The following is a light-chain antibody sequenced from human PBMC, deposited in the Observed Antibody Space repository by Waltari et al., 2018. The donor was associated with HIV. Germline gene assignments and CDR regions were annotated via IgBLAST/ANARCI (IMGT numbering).Light chain of an antibody. Sequence: QSALTQTASVSGSPGQSITISCTGTSSDVGGYDHVSWYQQNPGNAPNLVIYEAYNRPSGISHLFSCSKSGNSASLTISVLQADDEADYFCSSYTSSNTLVFGGGTKVTVL. J-gene: IGLJ2*01. CDR3: SSYTSSNTLV. CDR1: SSDVGGYDH. CDR2: EAY. V-gene: IGLV2-14*01.